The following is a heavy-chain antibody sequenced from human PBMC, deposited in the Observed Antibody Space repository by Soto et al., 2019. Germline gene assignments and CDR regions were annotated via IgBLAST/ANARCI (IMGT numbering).Heavy chain of an antibody. CDR2: IYPGDSDT. CDR1: GYSFTSYW. J-gene: IGHJ4*02. V-gene: IGHV5-51*01. CDR3: ARSTGYSSGWRSDETYYFDY. D-gene: IGHD6-19*01. Sequence: PGESLKISCKGSGYSFTSYWIGWVRQMPGKGLEWMGIIYPGDSDTRYSPSFQGQVTISADKSISTAYLQWSSLKASDTAMYYCARSTGYSSGWRSDETYYFDYWGQGTLVTVSS.